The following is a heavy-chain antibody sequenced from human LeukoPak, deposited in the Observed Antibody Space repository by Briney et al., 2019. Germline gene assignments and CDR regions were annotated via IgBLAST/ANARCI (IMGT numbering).Heavy chain of an antibody. Sequence: PSETLSLTCTVSGGSISSSSYYWGWIRQPPGKGLEWIGGIYYSGSTYYNPSLKSRVTISVDTSKNQFSLKLSSVTAADTAVYYCARHVRSTQSTPGGSYYWGQGTLVTVSS. CDR3: ARHVRSTQSTPGGSYY. V-gene: IGHV4-39*07. CDR1: GGSISSSSYY. CDR2: IYYSGST. J-gene: IGHJ4*02. D-gene: IGHD1-26*01.